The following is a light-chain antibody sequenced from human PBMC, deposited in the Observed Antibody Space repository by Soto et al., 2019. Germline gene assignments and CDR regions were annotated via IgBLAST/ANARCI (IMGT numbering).Light chain of an antibody. CDR1: QSVSSSY. CDR3: QQYGSSPFT. J-gene: IGKJ3*01. CDR2: GAS. Sequence: EIVLTQSPGTLSLSPGERATLSCRASQSVSSSYLAWYQQKPGQAPRLLIYGASSRATGIPDRFSGSGSGTDFTLTISRLDPEDIAVYYCQQYGSSPFTFRPRTKVDIK. V-gene: IGKV3-20*01.